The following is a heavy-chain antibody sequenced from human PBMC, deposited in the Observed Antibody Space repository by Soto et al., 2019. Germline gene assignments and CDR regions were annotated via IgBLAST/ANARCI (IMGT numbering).Heavy chain of an antibody. V-gene: IGHV3-21*01. J-gene: IGHJ4*02. D-gene: IGHD3-22*01. CDR3: AKNHNYYDRSGHYYGDGGFDY. Sequence: EVQLVESGGGLVKPGGSLRLSCAASGFTFSSYSMNWVRQAPGKGLEWVSSISSSSSYIYYADSVKGRFTISRDNAKNSLYLQMNSLRAEDTAVYYCAKNHNYYDRSGHYYGDGGFDYWGQGTRVTVSS. CDR2: ISSSSSYI. CDR1: GFTFSSYS.